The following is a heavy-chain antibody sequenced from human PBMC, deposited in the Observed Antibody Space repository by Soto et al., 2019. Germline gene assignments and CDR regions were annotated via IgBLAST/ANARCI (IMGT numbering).Heavy chain of an antibody. CDR2: INTLNGDT. Sequence: QLVQSRGEVKMPGASVTVSCKASGYSFSYYGISWVRQAPGQGLEWMGWINTLNGDTNYAQRFLGRFAMTTERSTTTAYKQLRSLTSDDTAVYYCARDGTYDGSGHWDADSAFDFWGQGTTVSVSS. J-gene: IGHJ3*01. CDR1: GYSFSYYG. V-gene: IGHV1-18*01. CDR3: ARDGTYDGSGHWDADSAFDF. D-gene: IGHD3-22*01.